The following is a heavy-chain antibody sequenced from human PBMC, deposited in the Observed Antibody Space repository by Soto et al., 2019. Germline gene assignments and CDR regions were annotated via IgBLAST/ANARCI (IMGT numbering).Heavy chain of an antibody. CDR3: AKDYYDSSGYDPYNWFDP. V-gene: IGHV3-30*18. CDR1: GFTFSSYW. CDR2: IKYDGSNT. J-gene: IGHJ5*02. D-gene: IGHD3-22*01. Sequence: PGGSLRLSCAASGFTFSSYWMHWVRQAPGKGLVWVSGIKYDGSNTYYVESVKGRFTISRDNSKNTLYLEMNSLRAEDTAVYYCAKDYYDSSGYDPYNWFDPWGQGTLVTVSS.